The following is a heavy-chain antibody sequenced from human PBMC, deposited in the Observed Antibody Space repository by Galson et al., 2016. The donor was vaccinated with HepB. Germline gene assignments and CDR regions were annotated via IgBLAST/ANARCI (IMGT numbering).Heavy chain of an antibody. CDR1: GDSISTNY. J-gene: IGHJ2*01. D-gene: IGHD3-16*01. Sequence: ETLSLTCTVSGDSISTNYWSWIRQSPGGRLEWIGYISYGGSPDYNPSPTSRVTISQDTSKTQFSLKLTSVTAADTAVYYCARDGARGPGERYLDLWGCGTLVTVSS. CDR3: ARDGARGPGERYLDL. V-gene: IGHV4-59*01. CDR2: ISYGGSP.